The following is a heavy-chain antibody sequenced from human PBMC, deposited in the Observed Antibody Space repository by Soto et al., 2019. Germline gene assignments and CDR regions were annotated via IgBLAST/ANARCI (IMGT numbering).Heavy chain of an antibody. D-gene: IGHD3-10*01. CDR3: TSLISADQDY. V-gene: IGHV3-73*01. CDR2: IRDRAYNYAK. CDR1: GFVFKDSS. J-gene: IGHJ4*02. Sequence: EVLLVESGGGVVQPGGSLKLSCVASGFVFKDSSIHWVRQASGKGLEWVGRIRDRAYNYAKAYTASVKGRFTISRDDSTNTEYLQMISLRTEDTAIYYFTSLISADQDYLCQGTLVTVSS.